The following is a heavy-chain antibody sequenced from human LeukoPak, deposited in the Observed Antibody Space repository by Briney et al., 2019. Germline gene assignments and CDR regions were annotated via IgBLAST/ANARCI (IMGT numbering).Heavy chain of an antibody. J-gene: IGHJ6*03. CDR1: GGSFSGYY. V-gene: IGHV4-34*01. CDR2: INHSGST. CDR3: ATTYYYYMDV. Sequence: SETLSLTCAVYGGSFSGYYWSWIRQPPGKGLEWIGEINHSGSTNYDPSLKSRVTISVGTSKNQFSLKLSSVTAADTAVYYCATTYYYYMDVWGKGTTVTVSS.